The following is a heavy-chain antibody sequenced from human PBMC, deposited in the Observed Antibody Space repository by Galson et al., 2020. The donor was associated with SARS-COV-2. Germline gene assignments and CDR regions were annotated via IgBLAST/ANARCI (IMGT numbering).Heavy chain of an antibody. V-gene: IGHV3-23*01. CDR2: ISSVGST. D-gene: IGHD6-13*01. CDR1: RFTFSSYA. J-gene: IGHJ5*02. Sequence: GESLKISCAASRFTFSSYAMIWVRQAPGKGLEWVSGISSVGSTYYADSVKGRFTISRDNSKNTLYLQMTSLRVEDTAIYSCARDPMVSRWFRVWFDPWGQGTLVTVSS. CDR3: ARDPMVSRWFRVWFDP.